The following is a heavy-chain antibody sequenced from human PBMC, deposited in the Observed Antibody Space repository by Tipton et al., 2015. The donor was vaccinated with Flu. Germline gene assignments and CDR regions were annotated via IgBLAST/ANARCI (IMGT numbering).Heavy chain of an antibody. CDR1: GGSISSSSYY. J-gene: IGHJ6*02. CDR2: IYYSGST. Sequence: GLVKPSETLSLTCTVSGGSISSSSYYWGWIRQPPGKGLERIGSIYYSGSTYYNPSLKSRVTISVDTSKNQFSLKLSSVTAADTAVYYCARRNRGSGSKNYGMDVWGQGTTVTVSS. D-gene: IGHD6-19*01. V-gene: IGHV4-39*01. CDR3: ARRNRGSGSKNYGMDV.